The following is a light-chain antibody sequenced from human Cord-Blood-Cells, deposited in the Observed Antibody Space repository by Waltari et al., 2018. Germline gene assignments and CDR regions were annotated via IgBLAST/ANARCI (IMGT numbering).Light chain of an antibody. CDR2: DAS. J-gene: IGKJ2*03. V-gene: IGKV3-11*01. CDR1: QSVSSY. Sequence: EIVLTQPPATLSLSPGERPTLPCRASQSVSSYLAWYQQKPGQAPRLLIYDASNRATGIPARFSGSGSGTDFTLTISSLEPEDFAVYYCQQRSNWPPLYSFGQGTKLEIK. CDR3: QQRSNWPPLYS.